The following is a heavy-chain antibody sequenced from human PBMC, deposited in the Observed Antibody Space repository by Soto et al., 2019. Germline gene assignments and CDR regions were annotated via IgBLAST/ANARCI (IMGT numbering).Heavy chain of an antibody. V-gene: IGHV5-51*01. D-gene: IGHD3-16*01. CDR3: ARSIMITFGGGDAFDI. Sequence: GESLKMSCDGSGYSFTIYCIGLVLQMPGKGLDWMGIIYPGDSDTRYSPSFQGQVTISADKSISTAYLQWSSLKASDTAMYYCARSIMITFGGGDAFDIWGQGTMVTVSS. CDR2: IYPGDSDT. CDR1: GYSFTIYC. J-gene: IGHJ3*02.